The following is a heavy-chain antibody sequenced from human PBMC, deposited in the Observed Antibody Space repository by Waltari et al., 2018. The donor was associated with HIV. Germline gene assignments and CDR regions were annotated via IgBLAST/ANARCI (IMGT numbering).Heavy chain of an antibody. D-gene: IGHD3-10*01. CDR1: GASISGSNFY. V-gene: IGHV4-39*01. CDR2: LHFSGDT. Sequence: QVHLQESGPGLLKPAETLSLSCKVSGASISGSNFYWGWIRQPPGKTLDGLGGLHFSGDTFYNPTLKTRLNLSVYSSSNQVSLTVESVTAADTAHYFCVRLGSGIYFPTRIDFWGRGTLVIVSS. CDR3: VRLGSGIYFPTRIDF. J-gene: IGHJ1*01.